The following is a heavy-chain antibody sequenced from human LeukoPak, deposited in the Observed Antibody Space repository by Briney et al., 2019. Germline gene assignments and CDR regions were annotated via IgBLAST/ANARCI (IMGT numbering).Heavy chain of an antibody. D-gene: IGHD6-6*01. V-gene: IGHV1-2*02. CDR1: GYSFTTYG. CDR2: INPNSGGT. CDR3: ARRIAARSLGYYYYYYMDV. Sequence: AASVKVSCKASGYSFTTYGITWVRQAPGQGLEWMGWINPNSGGTNYAQKFQGRVTMTRDTSISTAYMELSRLRSDDTAVYYCARRIAARSLGYYYYYYMDVWGKGTTVTVSS. J-gene: IGHJ6*03.